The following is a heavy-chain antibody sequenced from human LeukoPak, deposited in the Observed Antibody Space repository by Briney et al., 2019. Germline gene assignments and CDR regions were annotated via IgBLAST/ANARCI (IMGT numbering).Heavy chain of an antibody. V-gene: IGHV4-39*07. CDR1: GGSISSSSYY. D-gene: IGHD2-15*01. Sequence: SETLSLTCTVSGGSISSSSYYWGWIRQPPGKGLEWIGSIYYSGSTYYNPSLKSRVTISVDTSKNQFSLKLSSVTAADTAVYYCARVGVVAATVCWFDPWGQGTLVTVSS. CDR3: ARVGVVAATVCWFDP. J-gene: IGHJ5*02. CDR2: IYYSGST.